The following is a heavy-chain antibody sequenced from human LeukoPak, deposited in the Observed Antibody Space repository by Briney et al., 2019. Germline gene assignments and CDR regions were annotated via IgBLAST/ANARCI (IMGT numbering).Heavy chain of an antibody. CDR3: ARGSVITIFGVVIRVYFDY. J-gene: IGHJ4*02. CDR1: GYTFTGYY. V-gene: IGHV1-2*02. Sequence: ASVKVSCKASGYTFTGYYMHWVRQAPGQGLEWMGWINPNSGGTNYAQKFQGRVTMTRDTSISTAYMELSRLRSDDTAVYYCARGSVITIFGVVIRVYFDYWGQGTLVTVSS. CDR2: INPNSGGT. D-gene: IGHD3-3*01.